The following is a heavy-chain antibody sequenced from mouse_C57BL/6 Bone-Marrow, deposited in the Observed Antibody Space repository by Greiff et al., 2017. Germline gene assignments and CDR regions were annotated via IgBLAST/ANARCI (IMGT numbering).Heavy chain of an antibody. J-gene: IGHJ3*01. Sequence: VQLKQSGPELVKPGASVKIPCKASGYTFTDYNMDWVKQSHGKSLEWIGDINPNNGGTIYNQKFKGKATLTVDKSSSTAYMELRSLTSEDTAVYYCARGDYGSSSWFAYWGQGTLVTVSA. CDR1: GYTFTDYN. CDR3: ARGDYGSSSWFAY. D-gene: IGHD1-1*01. CDR2: INPNNGGT. V-gene: IGHV1-18*01.